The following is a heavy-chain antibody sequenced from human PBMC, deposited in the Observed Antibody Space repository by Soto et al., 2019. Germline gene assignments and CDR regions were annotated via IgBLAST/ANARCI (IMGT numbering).Heavy chain of an antibody. J-gene: IGHJ5*02. CDR1: GGTFSSYA. Sequence: GASVKVSCKASGGTFSSYAISWVRQAPGQGLEWMGGIIPIFGTANYAQKFQGRVTITADESTSTAYMELSSLRSEDTAVYYCEVGEEDTAILNWFDPWGQGTLVTVSS. CDR3: EVGEEDTAILNWFDP. D-gene: IGHD5-18*01. V-gene: IGHV1-69*13. CDR2: IIPIFGTA.